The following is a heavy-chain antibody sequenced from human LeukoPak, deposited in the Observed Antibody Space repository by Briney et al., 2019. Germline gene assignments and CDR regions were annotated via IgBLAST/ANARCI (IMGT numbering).Heavy chain of an antibody. D-gene: IGHD5-12*01. CDR1: GASIGSYY. CDR3: ARTYVDKNSLFDY. V-gene: IGHV4-4*07. CDR2: IYTSGST. Sequence: PSETLSLTCTVSGASIGSYYWSWLRQPAGKGLEWIGLIYTSGSTNYNPSLKSRVTMSVDRSKNQVSLKLSSVTAADTAVYYCARTYVDKNSLFDYWGQGTLVTVSS. J-gene: IGHJ4*02.